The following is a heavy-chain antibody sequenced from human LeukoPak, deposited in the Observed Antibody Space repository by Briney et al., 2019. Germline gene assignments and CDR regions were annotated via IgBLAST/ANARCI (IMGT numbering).Heavy chain of an antibody. Sequence: AGSLSLSCAASGFTFSRYGMHWVRQAPGKGLQWVAFIRYDESNKKYESSVKGRFTISRDNSKGIVSLQMYIMRVEDAAVYYWATQFYVSGNYDNPIHYWGHGTVVTVSS. J-gene: IGHJ4*01. V-gene: IGHV3-30*02. CDR3: ATQFYVSGNYDNPIHY. CDR1: GFTFSRYG. D-gene: IGHD3-9*01. CDR2: IRYDESNK.